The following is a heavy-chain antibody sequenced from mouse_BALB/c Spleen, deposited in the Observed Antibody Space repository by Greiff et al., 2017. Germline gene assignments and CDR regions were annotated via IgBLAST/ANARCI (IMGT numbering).Heavy chain of an antibody. J-gene: IGHJ2*01. CDR1: GFTFSSYG. V-gene: IGHV5-6*01. CDR3: ARHETTVVATDRYFDY. Sequence: VKLVESGGDLVKPGGSLKLSCAASGFTFSSYGMSWVRQTPDKRLEWVATISSGGSYTYYPDSVKGRFTISRDNAKNTLYLQMSSLKSEDTAMYYCARHETTVVATDRYFDYWGQGTTLTVSS. CDR2: ISSGGSYT. D-gene: IGHD1-1*01.